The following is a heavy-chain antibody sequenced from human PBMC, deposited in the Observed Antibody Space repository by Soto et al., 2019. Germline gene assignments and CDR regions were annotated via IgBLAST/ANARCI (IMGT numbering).Heavy chain of an antibody. Sequence: SETLSLTCTVSGGSISSGGYYWSWIRQHPGKGLEWIGYIYYSGSTYYNPSLKSRVTISVDTSKNQFSLKLSSVTAADTAVYYCARESDDYSNWSFDYWGQGTLVIVSS. CDR3: ARESDDYSNWSFDY. V-gene: IGHV4-31*03. CDR1: GGSISSGGYY. J-gene: IGHJ4*02. CDR2: IYYSGST. D-gene: IGHD4-4*01.